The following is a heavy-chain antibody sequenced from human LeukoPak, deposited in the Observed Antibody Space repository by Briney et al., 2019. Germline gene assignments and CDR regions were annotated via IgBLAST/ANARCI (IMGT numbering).Heavy chain of an antibody. Sequence: PGGSLRLSCEASGFTFSIYAIHWVRQAPGKGLEWVAVISYGGSEKYYADSVKGRFTISRDNSKRTVYLQMNSLRPEDTAVYYCARGDGEEVPETRLLGFWGQGTLVTVSS. J-gene: IGHJ4*02. V-gene: IGHV3-30*04. CDR2: ISYGGSEK. CDR3: ARGDGEEVPETRLLGF. D-gene: IGHD2-2*01. CDR1: GFTFSIYA.